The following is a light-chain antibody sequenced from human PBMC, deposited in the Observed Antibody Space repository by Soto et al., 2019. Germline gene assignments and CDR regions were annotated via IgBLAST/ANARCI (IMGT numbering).Light chain of an antibody. CDR3: KKINSTLPPP. V-gene: IGKV1-39*01. Sequence: DIQMTQSPSSLSASVGDRVTITCRASQSISSYLNWYQRKPGKAPKLLIYAASSLQSGVPSRFSGSGSGKDFPLPITSRQPKVFPIYYCKKINSTLPPPSGGGPKVEIK. J-gene: IGKJ4*01. CDR2: AAS. CDR1: QSISSY.